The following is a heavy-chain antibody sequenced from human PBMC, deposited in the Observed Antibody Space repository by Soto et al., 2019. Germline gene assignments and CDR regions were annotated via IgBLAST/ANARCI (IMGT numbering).Heavy chain of an antibody. CDR3: ARGREDYNGWYLDL. CDR2: LYYSGST. V-gene: IGHV4-59*01. J-gene: IGHJ2*01. D-gene: IGHD4-4*01. CDR1: GGSISSYY. Sequence: SETLSLTCTVSGGSISSYYWSWIRQPPGKGLEWIGYLYYSGSTNYNPSLESRVTISVDTSENQFSLKLSSVTAADTAVYYCARGREDYNGWYLDLWGRGTLVTVSS.